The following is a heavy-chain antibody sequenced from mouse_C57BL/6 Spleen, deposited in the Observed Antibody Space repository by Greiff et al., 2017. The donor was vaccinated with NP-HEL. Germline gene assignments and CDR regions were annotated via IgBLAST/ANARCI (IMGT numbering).Heavy chain of an antibody. D-gene: IGHD2-4*01. CDR1: GYSFTDYN. CDR3: ARRGWRYEYGDYAMDY. Sequence: VQLKQSGPELVKPGASVKISCKASGYSFTDYNMNWVKQSNGKSLEWIGVINPNYGTTSYNQKFKGKATLTVDQSSSTAYMQLNSRTSEDSAVDYCARRGWRYEYGDYAMDYWGQGTSVTVSS. CDR2: INPNYGTT. V-gene: IGHV1-39*01. J-gene: IGHJ4*01.